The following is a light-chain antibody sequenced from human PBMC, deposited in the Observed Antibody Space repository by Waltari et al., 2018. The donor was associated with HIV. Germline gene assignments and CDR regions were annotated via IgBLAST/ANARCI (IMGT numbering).Light chain of an antibody. Sequence: QSVLTQPPSVSAAPGQKVTVSCSGSSSHLGETSVSWYQQLPGTAPKLLIYENNKRPSGIPDRFSGSKSGTSATLAITGLQTGDEADYYCGTWHSSLSAGVVFGGGTKLTVL. CDR3: GTWHSSLSAGVV. CDR2: ENN. CDR1: SSHLGETS. J-gene: IGLJ2*01. V-gene: IGLV1-51*02.